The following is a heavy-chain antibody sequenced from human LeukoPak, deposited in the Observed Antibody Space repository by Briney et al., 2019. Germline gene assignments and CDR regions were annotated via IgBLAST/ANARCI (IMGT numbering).Heavy chain of an antibody. V-gene: IGHV3-23*01. CDR3: AKDVLRFLDWLSRFDY. D-gene: IGHD3-3*01. Sequence: PGGSLRLSCAASGFTFSSYAISWVRQAPGKGLEWVLGISGSGGSTNYADSVKGRFTISSDNSKNTLYLQTNSLRAENTAVYYCAKDVLRFLDWLSRFDYWGQGTLVTVSS. J-gene: IGHJ4*02. CDR2: ISGSGGST. CDR1: GFTFSSYA.